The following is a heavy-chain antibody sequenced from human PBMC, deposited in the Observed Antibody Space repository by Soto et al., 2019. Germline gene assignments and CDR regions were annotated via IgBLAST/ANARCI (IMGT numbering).Heavy chain of an antibody. CDR1: GGSISSVGYY. J-gene: IGHJ1*01. CDR3: ARAPFT. Sequence: QVQLQESGPVLVQTSQTLSLTCTVSGGSISSVGYYWNWIRQHPGKGLEWIGYIYYSGSTSYNPSLRSRVTMSFETSKNHCSRKQCAATAAETAVYFWARAPFTWVQGPLVTVSS. CDR2: IYYSGST. V-gene: IGHV4-31*03.